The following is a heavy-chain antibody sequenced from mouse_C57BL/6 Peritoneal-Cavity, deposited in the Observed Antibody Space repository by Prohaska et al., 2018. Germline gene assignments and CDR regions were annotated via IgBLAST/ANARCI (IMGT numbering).Heavy chain of an antibody. V-gene: IGHV9-3*01. Sequence: VPTYADDFKGRFAFSLETSASTAYLQSNNLKNEDTATYFCARSGSRGFDYWGQGTTLTVSS. CDR2: VP. J-gene: IGHJ2*01. D-gene: IGHD1-1*01. CDR3: ARSGSRGFDY.